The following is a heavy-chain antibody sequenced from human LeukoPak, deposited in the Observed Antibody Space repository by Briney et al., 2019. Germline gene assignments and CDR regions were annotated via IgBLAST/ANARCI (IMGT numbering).Heavy chain of an antibody. Sequence: ASVKVSCKTSGYTSYFMKYGVAWVRQAPGQGLEWMGWINPDSGHANYAQKFQGRVTMTTHTSTSTAYMELGSLRSEDTAVYYCARELWSGNYNVWGQGTLVTASS. CDR1: GYTSYFMKYG. CDR3: ARELWSGNYNV. D-gene: IGHD3-3*01. J-gene: IGHJ4*02. V-gene: IGHV1-18*01. CDR2: INPDSGHA.